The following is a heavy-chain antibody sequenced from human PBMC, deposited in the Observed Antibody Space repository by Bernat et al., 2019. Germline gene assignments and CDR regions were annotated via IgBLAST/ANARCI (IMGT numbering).Heavy chain of an antibody. CDR1: GGSISSSSYY. CDR3: ARPRASNYYYGMDV. J-gene: IGHJ6*02. Sequence: QLQLQESGPGLVKPSETLSLTCTVSGGSISSSSYYWGWIRQPPGKGLEWIGSIYYSGSTYYNPYLKSRVTISVDTSKNQFSLKLSSVTAADTAVYYCARPRASNYYYGMDVWGQGTTVTVSS. CDR2: IYYSGST. V-gene: IGHV4-39*01.